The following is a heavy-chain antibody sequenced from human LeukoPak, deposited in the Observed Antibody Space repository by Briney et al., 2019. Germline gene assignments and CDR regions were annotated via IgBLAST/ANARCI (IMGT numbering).Heavy chain of an antibody. CDR3: AKGPLYYYDSSGYSLDY. CDR2: ISGSGGST. Sequence: PGASLRLSCAASGFTFSSYAMSWVRQAPGKGLEWVSAISGSGGSTYYADSVKGRFTISRDNSKNTLYLQMNSLRAEDTAVYYCAKGPLYYYDSSGYSLDYWGQGTLVTVSS. V-gene: IGHV3-23*01. J-gene: IGHJ4*02. CDR1: GFTFSSYA. D-gene: IGHD3-22*01.